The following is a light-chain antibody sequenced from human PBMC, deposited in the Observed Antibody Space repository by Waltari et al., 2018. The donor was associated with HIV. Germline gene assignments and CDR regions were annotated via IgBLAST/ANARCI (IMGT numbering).Light chain of an antibody. CDR2: GAS. Sequence: SLSPGERATLSCRASQSVSSSYLAWYQQKPGQAPRLLIYGASSRATGIPDRFSGSGSGTDFTLTISRLETEDFAVYYGQQYGSSPALTFGGGTKVEIK. CDR1: QSVSSSY. CDR3: QQYGSSPALT. V-gene: IGKV3-20*01. J-gene: IGKJ4*01.